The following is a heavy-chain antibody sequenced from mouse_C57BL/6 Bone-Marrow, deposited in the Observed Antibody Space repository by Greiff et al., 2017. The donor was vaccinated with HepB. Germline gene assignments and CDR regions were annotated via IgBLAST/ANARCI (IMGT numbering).Heavy chain of an antibody. J-gene: IGHJ3*01. Sequence: EVQLQQSGPGLVKPSQSLSLTCSVTGYSITSGYYWNWIRQFPGNKLEWMGYISYDGSNNYNPSLKNRISITRDTSKNQFFLKLNSVTTEDTATYDCARATPIYLGGFAYWGQGTLVTVSA. D-gene: IGHD2-1*01. CDR2: ISYDGSN. V-gene: IGHV3-6*01. CDR3: ARATPIYLGGFAY. CDR1: GYSITSGYY.